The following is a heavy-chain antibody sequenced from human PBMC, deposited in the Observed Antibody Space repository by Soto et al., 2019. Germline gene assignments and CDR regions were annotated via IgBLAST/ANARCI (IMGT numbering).Heavy chain of an antibody. CDR1: GFSLTTIGVG. D-gene: IGHD3-22*01. CDR2: IHWDDDK. Sequence: QITLKESGPTLVKPSQTLTLTCTFSGFSLTTIGVGVGWIRQPPGKALEWLALIHWDDDKRYSPSLSSRLTITKDTSKNQVVLTMTNMDPVDTATYYCVHRSDYYDSAGLIDYWGQVTLVTVSP. CDR3: VHRSDYYDSAGLIDY. V-gene: IGHV2-5*02. J-gene: IGHJ4*02.